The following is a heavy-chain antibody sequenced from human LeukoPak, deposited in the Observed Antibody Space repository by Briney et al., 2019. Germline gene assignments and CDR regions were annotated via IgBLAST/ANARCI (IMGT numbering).Heavy chain of an antibody. CDR3: AREGYCSGGSCYFFDY. Sequence: GASVKVSCKASGYTFTTYGVNWVRQAPGQGLEWMGWISPYNGNTNYAQKLQGRVTMTTDTSTSTAYMELRSLRSDDTAVYYCAREGYCSGGSCYFFDYWGQGTLVTVSS. CDR1: GYTFTTYG. V-gene: IGHV1-18*01. J-gene: IGHJ4*02. D-gene: IGHD2-15*01. CDR2: ISPYNGNT.